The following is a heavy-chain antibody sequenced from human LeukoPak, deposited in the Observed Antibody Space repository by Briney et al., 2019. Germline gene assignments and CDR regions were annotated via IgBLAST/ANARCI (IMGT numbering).Heavy chain of an antibody. D-gene: IGHD3-9*01. V-gene: IGHV1-18*01. CDR1: GYTFTSYG. CDR3: ARDRDTLTRYYWLLGY. J-gene: IGHJ4*02. Sequence: GASVKVSCKASGYTFTSYGISWVRQAPGQGLEWMGWISAYNGNTNYAQKLQGRVTMTTDTSTSTAYMELRSLRSDDTAVYYCARDRDTLTRYYWLLGYWGQGTLVTVSS. CDR2: ISAYNGNT.